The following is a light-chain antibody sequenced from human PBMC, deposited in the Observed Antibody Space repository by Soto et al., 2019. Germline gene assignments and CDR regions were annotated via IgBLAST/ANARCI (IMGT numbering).Light chain of an antibody. Sequence: EIVLTQSPGTLSLSPGERATLSCRASQSISSSYLAWYQQRPGQAPRLLIFGASYRATGIPDRFSGSGSGTDFTLTISRREPEDFAVYYCQQYSNSPPEFTFGPGTRVDSK. J-gene: IGKJ3*01. V-gene: IGKV3-20*01. CDR2: GAS. CDR1: QSISSSY. CDR3: QQYSNSPPEFT.